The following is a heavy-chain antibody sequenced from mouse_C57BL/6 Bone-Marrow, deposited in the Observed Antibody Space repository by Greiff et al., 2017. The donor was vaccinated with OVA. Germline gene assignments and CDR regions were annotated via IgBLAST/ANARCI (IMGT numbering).Heavy chain of an antibody. CDR1: GYSFTSYY. J-gene: IGHJ2*01. V-gene: IGHV1-66*01. Sequence: QVQLQQSGPELVKPGASVKISCKASGYSFTSYYIHWVKQRPGQGLEWIGWIYPGSGNTKYNEKFKGKATLTADTSSSTAYMQLSSLTSEDSAVYYCARKYYGRGDYWGQGTTLTVSS. D-gene: IGHD1-1*01. CDR3: ARKYYGRGDY. CDR2: IYPGSGNT.